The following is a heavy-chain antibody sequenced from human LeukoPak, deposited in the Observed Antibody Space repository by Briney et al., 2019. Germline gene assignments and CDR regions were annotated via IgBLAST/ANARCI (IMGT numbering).Heavy chain of an antibody. CDR3: ARVQLRDYYYYYMDV. V-gene: IGHV1-18*01. CDR2: ISAYNGNT. D-gene: IGHD1-7*01. CDR1: GYTFTSYG. J-gene: IGHJ6*03. Sequence: GASVKVSCKASGYTFTSYGISWVRQAPGQGLEWMGWISAYNGNTNYAQKLQGRVTMTTDTSTSTAYMELRSLGSDDTAVYYCARVQLRDYYYYYMDVWGKGTTVTVSS.